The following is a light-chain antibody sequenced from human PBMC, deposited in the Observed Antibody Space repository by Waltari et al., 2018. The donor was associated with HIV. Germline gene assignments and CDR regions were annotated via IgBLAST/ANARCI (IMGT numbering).Light chain of an antibody. CDR3: MQGTYWPLT. V-gene: IGKV2-30*01. Sequence: DVVMTQSPLSLPVTLGQPASISCRSSQSLVYSDGNTYLNWFQQRPGQSPRRLIYKVSSRDSGVPDRFSGSGSGTDFTLKISRVEAEDVGVYYCMQGTYWPLTFGGGTKVEIK. J-gene: IGKJ4*01. CDR1: QSLVYSDGNTY. CDR2: KVS.